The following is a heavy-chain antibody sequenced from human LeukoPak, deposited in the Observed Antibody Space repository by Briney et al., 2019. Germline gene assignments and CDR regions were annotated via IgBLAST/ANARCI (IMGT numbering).Heavy chain of an antibody. Sequence: PSETLSLTCTVSGGSISSYYWSWIRQPPGKGLEWIGYIYYSGSTNYSPSLKSRVTISVDTSKNQFSLKLSSVTAADTAVYYCARHIYYFDYWGQGTLVTVSS. CDR2: IYYSGST. D-gene: IGHD3-9*01. J-gene: IGHJ4*02. CDR1: GGSISSYY. V-gene: IGHV4-59*08. CDR3: ARHIYYFDY.